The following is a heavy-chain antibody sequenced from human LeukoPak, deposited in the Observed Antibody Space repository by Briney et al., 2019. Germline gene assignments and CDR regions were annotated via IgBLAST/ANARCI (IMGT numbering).Heavy chain of an antibody. CDR1: GFTFSSYG. CDR3: ARGWELRPDDAFDI. Sequence: GGSLRLSCAASGFTFSSYGMHWVRQAPGKGLEWVAVIWYDGSNKYYADSVKGRFTISRDNSKNTLYLQMNSLRAEDTAVYYCARGWELRPDDAFDIWGQGTTVTVSS. D-gene: IGHD1-26*01. CDR2: IWYDGSNK. J-gene: IGHJ3*02. V-gene: IGHV3-33*01.